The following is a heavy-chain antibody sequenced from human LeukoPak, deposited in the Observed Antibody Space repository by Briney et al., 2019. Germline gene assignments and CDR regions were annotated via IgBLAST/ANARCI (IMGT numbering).Heavy chain of an antibody. V-gene: IGHV4-4*02. CDR3: ASLDCSGGSCL. CDR1: GGSISSSNW. CDR2: INHSGST. Sequence: SETLSLTCAVSGGSISSSNWWSWVRQPPGKGLEWIGEINHSGSTNYNPSLKSRVTISVDTSKNQFSLKLSSVTAADTAVYYCASLDCSGGSCLWGQGTLVTVSS. J-gene: IGHJ4*02. D-gene: IGHD2-15*01.